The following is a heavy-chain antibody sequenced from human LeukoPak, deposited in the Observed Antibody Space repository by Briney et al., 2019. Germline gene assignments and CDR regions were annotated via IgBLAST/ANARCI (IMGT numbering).Heavy chain of an antibody. CDR1: GGSFSSYA. V-gene: IGHV1-69*13. D-gene: IGHD6-13*01. Sequence: ASVKASCNASGGSFSSYAITWVRQAPGQGLEWMGGIVPIFGTTNYAQKFQGRLTITADESTRTVYMDLSSLRSEDTAVYYCARGISSSWWYAVGYWGQGTLVTVSS. J-gene: IGHJ4*02. CDR3: ARGISSSWWYAVGY. CDR2: IVPIFGTT.